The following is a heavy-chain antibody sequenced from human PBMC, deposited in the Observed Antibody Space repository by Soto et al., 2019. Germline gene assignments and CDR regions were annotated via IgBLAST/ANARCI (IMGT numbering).Heavy chain of an antibody. V-gene: IGHV1-69*13. CDR2: IIPIFGTA. J-gene: IGHJ4*02. Sequence: SVKVSCKASGGTFSSYAISWVRQAPGQGLEWMGGIIPIFGTANYAQKFQGRVTITADESTSTAYMELSSLRSEDTAVYYCARGLIALGPFAYWGQGTLVTVSS. CDR1: GGTFSSYA. D-gene: IGHD3-22*01. CDR3: ARGLIALGPFAY.